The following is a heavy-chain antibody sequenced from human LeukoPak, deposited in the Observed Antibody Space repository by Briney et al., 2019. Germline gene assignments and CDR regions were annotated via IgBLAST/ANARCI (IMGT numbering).Heavy chain of an antibody. CDR3: ARVSAAGYY. CDR1: GFSFSNYR. D-gene: IGHD6-13*01. Sequence: GGSLRLSCAASGFSFSNYRMDWVRQAPGKGLEWVSNISSSSSTISYADSVKGRFTISRDNAKNSLYLQMNSLRAEDTAVYYCARVSAAGYYWGQGTLVTVSS. V-gene: IGHV3-48*04. CDR2: ISSSSSTI. J-gene: IGHJ4*02.